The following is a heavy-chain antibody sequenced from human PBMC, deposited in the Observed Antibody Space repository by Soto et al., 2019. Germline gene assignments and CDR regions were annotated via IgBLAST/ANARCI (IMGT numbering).Heavy chain of an antibody. CDR2: ISSSSSTI. V-gene: IGHV3-48*01. D-gene: IGHD4-17*01. CDR3: ARDLNYGLFDY. CDR1: GFTFSSYS. Sequence: EVQLVESGGGLVQPGGSLRLSCAASGFTFSSYSMNWVRKAPGKGLEWVSYISSSSSTIYYADSVKGRFTISRDNAKNSLYLQINSLRAGDTALYYCARDLNYGLFDYWGQGTLVTVSS. J-gene: IGHJ4*02.